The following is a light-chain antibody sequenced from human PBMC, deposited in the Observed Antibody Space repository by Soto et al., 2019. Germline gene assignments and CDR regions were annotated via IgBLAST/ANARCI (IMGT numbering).Light chain of an antibody. CDR2: EVS. CDR1: SSDVGGYNY. V-gene: IGLV2-14*01. J-gene: IGLJ1*01. CDR3: SSYTSRSIDYV. Sequence: QSALTQPASVSGSPGQSITISCTGTSSDVGGYNYVSWYQQHPGKAPKLMIYEVSNRPSGVSNRFSGSKSGNTASLTISGLQAEDEAAYDCSSYTSRSIDYVFGTGTKVTVL.